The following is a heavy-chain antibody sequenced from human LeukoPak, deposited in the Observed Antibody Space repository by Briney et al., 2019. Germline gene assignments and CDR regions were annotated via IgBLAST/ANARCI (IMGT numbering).Heavy chain of an antibody. Sequence: GGSLRLSCAASGFTFSTYWMTWVRQAPRKGLEWVANINQDGSGKYYVDSVRGRFTISRDNAKNSLYLQMNSLRVEDTAMYYCVRDFSLTRLERPFDYWGQGALVTVSS. CDR3: VRDFSLTRLERPFDY. CDR1: GFTFSTYW. V-gene: IGHV3-7*01. CDR2: INQDGSGK. J-gene: IGHJ4*02. D-gene: IGHD1-1*01.